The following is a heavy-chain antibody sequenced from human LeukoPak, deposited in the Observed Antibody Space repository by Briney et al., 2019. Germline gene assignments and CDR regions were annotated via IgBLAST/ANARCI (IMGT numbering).Heavy chain of an antibody. CDR3: ARDLVVVVAAVRGLDYYYYMDV. Sequence: ASVKVSCKASGYTFTGYYMHWVRQAPGQGLEWMGWINPNSGGTNYAQKFQGRVTMTRGTSISTAYTELSRLRSDDTAVYYCARDLVVVVAAVRGLDYYYYMDVWGKGTTVTVS. V-gene: IGHV1-2*02. CDR2: INPNSGGT. D-gene: IGHD2-15*01. J-gene: IGHJ6*03. CDR1: GYTFTGYY.